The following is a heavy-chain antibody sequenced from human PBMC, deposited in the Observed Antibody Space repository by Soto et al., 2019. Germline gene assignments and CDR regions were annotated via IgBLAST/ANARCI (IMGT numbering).Heavy chain of an antibody. V-gene: IGHV4-4*02. J-gene: IGHJ6*02. CDR3: ARLYYDILTGYYWDYYYYYGMDV. CDR1: GGSISSSNW. Sequence: SETLSLTCAVSGGSISSSNWWSWVRQPAGKGLEWIGEIYHSGSTNYNPSLKSRVTISVDKSKNQFSLKLSSVTAADTAVYYCARLYYDILTGYYWDYYYYYGMDVWGQGTTVT. CDR2: IYHSGST. D-gene: IGHD3-9*01.